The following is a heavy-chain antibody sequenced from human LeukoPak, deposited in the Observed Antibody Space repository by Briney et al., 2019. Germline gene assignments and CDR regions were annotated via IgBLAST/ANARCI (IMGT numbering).Heavy chain of an antibody. V-gene: IGHV4-39*07. CDR1: GGSISSSSYY. D-gene: IGHD3-22*01. CDR3: ARDHYDGDY. CDR2: IYYSGST. Sequence: SETLSLTCTVSGGSISSSSYYWGWIRQPPGKGLEWIGSIYYSGSTYYNPSLKSRVTISVDTSKNQFSLKLSSVTAADTAVYYCARDHYDGDYWGQGTLVTVSS. J-gene: IGHJ4*02.